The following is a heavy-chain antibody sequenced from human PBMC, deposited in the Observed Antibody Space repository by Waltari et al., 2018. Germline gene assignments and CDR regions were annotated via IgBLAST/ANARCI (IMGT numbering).Heavy chain of an antibody. D-gene: IGHD7-27*01. CDR3: IRPFEMGID. Sequence: EVQLVESGGALVQPGGSLKLSCAASGLTIRHYAIHWVRPVSGKGPEWVGRIRSRFKGDATAYGESVQGRFTISRDDSKNTVYLEMNSLKTDDTAVYYCIRPFEMGIDWGQGTLVTVSS. CDR2: IRSRFKGDAT. V-gene: IGHV3-73*01. CDR1: GLTIRHYA. J-gene: IGHJ4*02.